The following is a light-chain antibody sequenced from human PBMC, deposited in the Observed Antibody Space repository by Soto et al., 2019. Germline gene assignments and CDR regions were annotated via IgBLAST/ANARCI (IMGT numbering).Light chain of an antibody. CDR3: SSYTSSSTPFYV. CDR1: SSDVGGYNY. J-gene: IGLJ1*01. CDR2: EVS. V-gene: IGLV2-14*01. Sequence: QSALTQPASVSGSPGQSITISCTGTSSDVGGYNYVSWYQQHPGKAPKLMIYEVSNRPSGVSNRFSGSKSANTASLTISGLQAEDKADYYCSSYTSSSTPFYVFGTGTKLTVL.